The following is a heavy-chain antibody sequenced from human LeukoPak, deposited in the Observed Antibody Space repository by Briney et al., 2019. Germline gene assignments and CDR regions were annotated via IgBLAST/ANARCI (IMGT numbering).Heavy chain of an antibody. CDR3: ARASRGIAARGLDY. J-gene: IGHJ4*02. CDR1: GGSFSGYY. CDR2: INHSGST. V-gene: IGHV4-34*01. D-gene: IGHD6-6*01. Sequence: SETLSLTCAVYGGSFSGYYWSWIRQPPGKGLEWIGEINHSGSTNYNPSLKSRVTIPVDTSKNQFSLKLSSVTAADTAVYYCARASRGIAARGLDYWGQGTLVTVSS.